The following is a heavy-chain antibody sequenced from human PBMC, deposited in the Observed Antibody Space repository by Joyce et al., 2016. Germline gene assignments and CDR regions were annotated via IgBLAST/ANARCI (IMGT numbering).Heavy chain of an antibody. CDR3: ARDKMLGYCTSASCYYHYYYGMDV. Sequence: QVELVESGGGVVQPGRSLRLSCAASGFTFSIYAMHWVRQAPCKGLEWVAVISYDGNNEYYADSVRGRFTISRDNSKNTLYLQTNSLRAEDTAVYYCARDKMLGYCTSASCYYHYYYGMDVWGQGTTVTVSS. J-gene: IGHJ6*02. D-gene: IGHD2-2*01. CDR1: GFTFSIYA. CDR2: ISYDGNNE. V-gene: IGHV3-30*04.